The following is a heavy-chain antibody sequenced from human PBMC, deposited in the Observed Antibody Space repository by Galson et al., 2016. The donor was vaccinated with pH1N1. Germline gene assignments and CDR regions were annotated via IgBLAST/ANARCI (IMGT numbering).Heavy chain of an antibody. CDR1: GASIGSGGYH. CDR3: ARDRSVLRYFDWLPNWFDP. J-gene: IGHJ5*02. Sequence: LSLTCTVSGASIGSGGYHWSWIRRSAGKGLEWIGHVYSSGRTNYSPSLKSRVTISIDTSKNQFSLKLDSVTAAETAIYYCARDRSVLRYFDWLPNWFDPWGQGALVTVSS. CDR2: VYSSGRT. D-gene: IGHD3-9*01. V-gene: IGHV4-61*09.